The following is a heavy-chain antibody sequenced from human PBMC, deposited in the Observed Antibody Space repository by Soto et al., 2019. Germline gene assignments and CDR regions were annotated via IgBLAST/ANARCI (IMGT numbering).Heavy chain of an antibody. CDR1: GGSFSGYY. Sequence: SETLSLTCAVYGGSFSGYYWSWIRQPPGKGLEWIGEINHSGSTNYNPSLKSRVTISVDTSKNQFSLKLSSVTAADTAVYYCARGNYGDNPHYSGWAVGGKGTTVPVS. CDR3: ARGNYGDNPHYSGWAV. CDR2: INHSGST. D-gene: IGHD4-17*01. J-gene: IGHJ6*04. V-gene: IGHV4-34*01.